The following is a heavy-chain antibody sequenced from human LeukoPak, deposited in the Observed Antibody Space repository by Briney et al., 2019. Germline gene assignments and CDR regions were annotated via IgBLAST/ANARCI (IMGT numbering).Heavy chain of an antibody. J-gene: IGHJ4*02. CDR1: GFMFSNYV. CDR2: ISASGGTV. CDR3: AKGGRGTYYSDS. V-gene: IGHV3-23*01. D-gene: IGHD3-16*01. Sequence: GGSLRLSCAAAGFMFSNYVMYWVRQAPGKGLEWVSVISASGGTVDYADSVKGRFTISRDNSKNTLYLQMDSLRAEDTAAYYCAKGGRGTYYSDSWGQGTLVTVSS.